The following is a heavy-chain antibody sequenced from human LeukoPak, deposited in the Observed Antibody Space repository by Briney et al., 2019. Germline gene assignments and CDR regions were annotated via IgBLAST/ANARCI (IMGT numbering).Heavy chain of an antibody. Sequence: SETLSLTCDVSGASISRGSWWSWVRQPPGKGLEWIGELAHSGITNFNPSLKSRVTISVDKSRNQFSLNLISVTAADTAVYFCARNGGRNQEHWGQGTLVTVSS. V-gene: IGHV4-4*02. CDR1: GASISRGSW. J-gene: IGHJ4*02. D-gene: IGHD1-14*01. CDR2: LAHSGIT. CDR3: ARNGGRNQEH.